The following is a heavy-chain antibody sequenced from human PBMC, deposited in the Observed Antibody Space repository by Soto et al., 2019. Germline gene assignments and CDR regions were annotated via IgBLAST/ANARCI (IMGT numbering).Heavy chain of an antibody. J-gene: IGHJ4*02. V-gene: IGHV5-51*01. CDR2: IYPGNSDT. CDR1: GYSFTSYW. Sequence: GESLKISCKGSGYSFTSYWIGWVRQMPGKGLEWMGIIYPGNSDTRYSPSFQGQVTISADKSISTAYLQWSSLKASDTAMYYCARRGERWLQFLDYWGQGTLVTVSS. CDR3: ARRGERWLQFLDY. D-gene: IGHD5-12*01.